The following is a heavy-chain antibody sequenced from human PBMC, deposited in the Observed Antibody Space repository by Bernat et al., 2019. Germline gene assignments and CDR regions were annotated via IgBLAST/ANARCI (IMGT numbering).Heavy chain of an antibody. D-gene: IGHD6-6*01. CDR3: ARVASSSYGNYYYYYYMDV. V-gene: IGHV4-38-2*01. J-gene: IGHJ6*03. Sequence: QVQLQESGPGLVKPSETLSLTCAVSGYSISSVYYWGWIRQPPGKGLEWIGNIYHGGSTYDNPSLKSRVTISVDTSKNQFSLKLSSVTAADTAVYYCARVASSSYGNYYYYYYMDVWGKGTTVTVSS. CDR1: GYSISSVYY. CDR2: IYHGGST.